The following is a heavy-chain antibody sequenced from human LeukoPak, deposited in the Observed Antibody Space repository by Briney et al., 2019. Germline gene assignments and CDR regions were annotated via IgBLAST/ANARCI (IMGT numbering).Heavy chain of an antibody. CDR2: IIPIFGTA. Sequence: GASVKVSCKASGGTFSSYAISWVRQAPGQGLEWMGGIIPIFGTANYAQKFQGRVTLTGDTAISTAYMTLSRLRFDDTAFYYCARGPPEYCSGGTCYSGRNWLDPWGQGTLVTVSS. CDR1: GGTFSSYA. J-gene: IGHJ5*02. CDR3: ARGPPEYCSGGTCYSGRNWLDP. D-gene: IGHD2-15*01. V-gene: IGHV1-69*06.